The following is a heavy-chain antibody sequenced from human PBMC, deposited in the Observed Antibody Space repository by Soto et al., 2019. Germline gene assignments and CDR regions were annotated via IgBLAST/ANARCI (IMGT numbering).Heavy chain of an antibody. J-gene: IGHJ4*02. CDR3: ARLVYDTRLNYMYFDF. CDR2: IFHDGTA. CDR1: GVSISSGNW. D-gene: IGHD3-10*01. Sequence: SETLSLTCAVSGVSISSGNWWTWVRQSPQRGLEYIGEIFHDGTANYCPSFERRVAISVDTSKNQFSLKLTSVTAADTAIYFCARLVYDTRLNYMYFDFWGQGTLVTVSS. V-gene: IGHV4-4*02.